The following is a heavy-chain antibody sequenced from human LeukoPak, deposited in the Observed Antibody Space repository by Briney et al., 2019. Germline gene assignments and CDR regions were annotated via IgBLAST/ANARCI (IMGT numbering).Heavy chain of an antibody. CDR1: GFTFSNHG. CDR2: IRYDGSNK. J-gene: IGHJ4*02. Sequence: GGSLSLSCAASGFTFSNHGMHWLRQAPGKGLEGVAFIRYDGSNKYYGASVKGRVTISRDNSKNTLYLQMNSLRAEDTAGYYCAKRADYYGSSGYTPFDYWGQGTLVTVSS. V-gene: IGHV3-30*02. D-gene: IGHD3-22*01. CDR3: AKRADYYGSSGYTPFDY.